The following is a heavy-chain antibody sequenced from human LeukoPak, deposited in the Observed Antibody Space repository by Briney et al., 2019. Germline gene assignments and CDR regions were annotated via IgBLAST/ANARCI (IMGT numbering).Heavy chain of an antibody. CDR2: IYTSGST. CDR3: ASVPRITMVRGKVS. Sequence: SETLSLTCAVYSGSFSGYYWSWIRQPAGKGLEWIGRIYTSGSTNYNPTLKSRVTMSVDTSKNQFSLKLSSVTAADTAVYYCASVPRITMVRGKVSWGQGTLVTVSS. D-gene: IGHD3-10*01. J-gene: IGHJ5*02. CDR1: SGSFSGYY. V-gene: IGHV4-59*10.